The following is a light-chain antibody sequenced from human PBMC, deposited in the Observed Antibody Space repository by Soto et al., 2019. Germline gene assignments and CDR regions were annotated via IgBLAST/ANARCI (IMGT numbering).Light chain of an antibody. CDR1: QSVSSW. V-gene: IGKV3-11*01. CDR2: NAS. J-gene: IGKJ5*01. Sequence: EIEMTQSPSTLSSSLGERVTLSCRASQSVSSWLAWYQQKPGKAPNLLIFNASTWVTGIPARFSGSGSGTDFTIPISSIAPEDFAVYYCQQRSNWYPITFGQGTRLEIK. CDR3: QQRSNWYPIT.